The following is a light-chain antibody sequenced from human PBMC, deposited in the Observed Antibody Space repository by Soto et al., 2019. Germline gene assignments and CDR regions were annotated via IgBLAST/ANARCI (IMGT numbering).Light chain of an antibody. CDR1: QSVSNSY. Sequence: EIVLTQSPGTLSLSPGERATVSCRASQSVSNSYLAWYQQKPGQAPRLLIYGASSRATGIPDRFSGSGSGTDFTLTISSLQAADVAVYYCQQYYGPPWTFGQGTQVEVK. CDR3: QQYYGPPWT. J-gene: IGKJ1*01. V-gene: IGKV3-20*01. CDR2: GAS.